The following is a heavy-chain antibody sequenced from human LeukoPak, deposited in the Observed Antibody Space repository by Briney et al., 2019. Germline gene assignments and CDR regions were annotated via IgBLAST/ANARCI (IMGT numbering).Heavy chain of an antibody. Sequence: GGSLRLSCVASGFAFSSYEMNWVRQAPGKGLEWVSYISTSGSTIYYADSVKGRFTLSRDNAKNSLYLQMNSLRAEDTAVYYGFGESHYYGMDVWGKGTTVTVSS. D-gene: IGHD3-10*01. CDR2: ISTSGSTI. CDR1: GFAFSSYE. J-gene: IGHJ6*04. CDR3: FGESHYYGMDV. V-gene: IGHV3-48*03.